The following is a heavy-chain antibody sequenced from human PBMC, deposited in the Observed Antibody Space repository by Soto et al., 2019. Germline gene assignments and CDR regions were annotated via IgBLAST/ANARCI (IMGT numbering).Heavy chain of an antibody. V-gene: IGHV1-69*01. CDR1: GGTFSSYA. CDR2: INPIFGTS. D-gene: IGHD4-17*01. Sequence: QVQLVQSGAEVKTPGSSVKVSCKASGGTFSSYAISWVRQAPGQGLEWMGGINPIFGTSNYAQKFQGRVTITADESTSTAYMELSSLRSEDTAVHDCSKGDYGGSEKFDYWGQGTLDTVSS. J-gene: IGHJ4*02. CDR3: SKGDYGGSEKFDY.